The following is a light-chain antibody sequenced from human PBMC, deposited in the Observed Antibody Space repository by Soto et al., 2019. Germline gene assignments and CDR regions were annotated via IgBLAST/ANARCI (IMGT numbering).Light chain of an antibody. Sequence: DIQMTQSPSSLSASVGDRFTITCRASQSISSYLNWYRQKPGKAPKLLIYAASSLQSGVPSRFSGSGSGTDFTLTISSLQPEDFATYYCQQSYRTPQTFGQGTKVDIK. CDR2: AAS. CDR3: QQSYRTPQT. CDR1: QSISSY. V-gene: IGKV1-39*01. J-gene: IGKJ1*01.